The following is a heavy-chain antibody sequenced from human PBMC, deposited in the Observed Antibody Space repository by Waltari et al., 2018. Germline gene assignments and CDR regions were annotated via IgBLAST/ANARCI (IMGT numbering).Heavy chain of an antibody. Sequence: EVQLVESGGGLVQPGGSLRLSCAASGFDFSTFWMHWVRQAPGKGLVGVSRKNSDDVTTSYADSVKGRFTISRDNGRNTVYLKMNDLRVDDTAVYYCTRGGSRGFDHWGQGTLVTVSS. J-gene: IGHJ4*02. CDR1: GFDFSTFW. CDR3: TRGGSRGFDH. CDR2: KNSDDVTT. V-gene: IGHV3-74*01. D-gene: IGHD3-16*01.